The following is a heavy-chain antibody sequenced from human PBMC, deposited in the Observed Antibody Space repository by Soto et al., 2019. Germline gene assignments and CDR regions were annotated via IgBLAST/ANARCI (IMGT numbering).Heavy chain of an antibody. CDR1: GYIFASYW. J-gene: IGHJ6*02. D-gene: IGHD4-17*01. CDR2: IYPGDSDT. CDR3: GRPALRQRVGAGMDV. Sequence: PGESLKIACKGSGYIFASYWIGWVRQMPGKGLEWMGIIYPGDSDTRYSPSFQGQVTISADKSISTAYLKWSSLKASDTAMYYCGRPALRQRVGAGMDVWGQGTTVTVSS. V-gene: IGHV5-51*01.